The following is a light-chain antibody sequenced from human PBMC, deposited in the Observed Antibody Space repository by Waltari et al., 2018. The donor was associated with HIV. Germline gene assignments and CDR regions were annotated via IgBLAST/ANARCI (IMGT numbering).Light chain of an antibody. Sequence: EIVLTRSPGTLSLSSGERVTLSCRASPRVAGNHLAWYQQRTGQAPRPLIYDTYRRATGIPDRFSGSGSGTDFTLTIGSLEPEDFAVYYCQQYGTSVTFGQGTRLEIK. J-gene: IGKJ5*01. CDR2: DTY. CDR3: QQYGTSVT. CDR1: PRVAGNH. V-gene: IGKV3-20*01.